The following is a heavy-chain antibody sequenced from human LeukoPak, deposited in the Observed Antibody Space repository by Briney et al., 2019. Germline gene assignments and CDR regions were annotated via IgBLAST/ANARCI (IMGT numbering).Heavy chain of an antibody. CDR2: ISGSGGST. V-gene: IGHV3-23*01. CDR1: GLVFSNCA. Sequence: GGSLRLSCAASGLVFSNCAMSWVRQAPGKGLEWVSAISGSGGSTYYADSVKGRFTISRDNSKNTLYLQMNSLRAEDTAVYYCAKADSSSWYIDCWGQGTLVTVSS. J-gene: IGHJ4*02. D-gene: IGHD6-13*01. CDR3: AKADSSSWYIDC.